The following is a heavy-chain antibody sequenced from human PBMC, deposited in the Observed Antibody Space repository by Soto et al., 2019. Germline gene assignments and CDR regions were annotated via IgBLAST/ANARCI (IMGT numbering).Heavy chain of an antibody. CDR1: GFSLRPSGVG. Sequence: VPTLVNPTQSLTLACTSSGFSLRPSGVGVGWIRQPPGKALEWLALIYWNDDKRYRPSLKSRLTITKDTSKNQVVLTVTNMDPVDTATYYCAHSGLYTQDFDYWGQGTLVTASS. CDR2: IYWNDDK. J-gene: IGHJ4*02. V-gene: IGHV2-5*01. CDR3: AHSGLYTQDFDY. D-gene: IGHD2-2*02.